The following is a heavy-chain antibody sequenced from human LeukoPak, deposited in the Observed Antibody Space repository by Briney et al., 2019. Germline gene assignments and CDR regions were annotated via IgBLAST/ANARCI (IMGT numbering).Heavy chain of an antibody. CDR2: IKHDASET. CDR3: ARPRVPDS. J-gene: IGHJ4*02. Sequence: PGGSLRLSCAASGLTFSTSWMSWVRQAPGKGLEWVANIKHDASETNYVDSVKGRFTISRDNAKNSLYLQTNSLRAEDTAVYYCARPRVPDSWGQGTLVTVSS. CDR1: GLTFSTSW. V-gene: IGHV3-7*01.